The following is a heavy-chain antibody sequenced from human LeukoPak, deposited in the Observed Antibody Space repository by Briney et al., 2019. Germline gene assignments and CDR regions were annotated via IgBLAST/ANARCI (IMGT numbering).Heavy chain of an antibody. CDR3: ARDRVYYDSSGYDY. CDR1: GGSISSHY. V-gene: IGHV4-59*11. CDR2: IYYSGST. Sequence: SETLSLTCTVSGGSISSHYWSWIRQPPGKGLEWIGYIYYSGSTNYNPSLKSRVTISVDTSKNQFSLRLSSVTAADTAVYYCARDRVYYDSSGYDYWGQGTLVTVSS. D-gene: IGHD3-22*01. J-gene: IGHJ4*02.